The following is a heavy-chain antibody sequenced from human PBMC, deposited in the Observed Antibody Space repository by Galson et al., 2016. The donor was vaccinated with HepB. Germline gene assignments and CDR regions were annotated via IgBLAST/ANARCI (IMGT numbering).Heavy chain of an antibody. CDR2: ISRTSTYM. D-gene: IGHD6-13*01. Sequence: SLRLSCAASGYTFSSYSMNWVRQAPGRGLEWVSSISRTSTYMYYADSLKGRFTISRDNAKNSHYLQMNSQRAEDTAVYYCARDPGIAASNRVGENAFDIWGQGTMVTVSS. J-gene: IGHJ3*02. CDR3: ARDPGIAASNRVGENAFDI. CDR1: GYTFSSYS. V-gene: IGHV3-21*01.